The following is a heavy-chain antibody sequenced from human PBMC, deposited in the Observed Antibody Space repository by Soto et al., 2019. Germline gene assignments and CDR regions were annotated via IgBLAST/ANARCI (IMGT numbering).Heavy chain of an antibody. D-gene: IGHD3-22*01. CDR1: GFIFSSDW. V-gene: IGHV3-74*01. J-gene: IGHJ4*02. CDR3: AGNIYYGSSGLSYY. CDR2: IDMDGSST. Sequence: HPGGSLRLSCAASGFIFSSDWMHWVRQAPGKGLVWISRIDMDGSSTSYADSVKGRFTISRDTSKNTLYLQMSSLRAEDTAMYYCAGNIYYGSSGLSYYWGQGT.